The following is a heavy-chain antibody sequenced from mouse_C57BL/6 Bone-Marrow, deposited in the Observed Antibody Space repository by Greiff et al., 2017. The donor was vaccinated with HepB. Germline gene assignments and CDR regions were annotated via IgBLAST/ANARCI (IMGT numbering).Heavy chain of an antibody. J-gene: IGHJ4*01. D-gene: IGHD2-5*01. Sequence: QVQLQQPGAELVMPGASVKLSCKASGYTFTSYWMHWVKQRPGQGLEWIGEIDPSDSYTNYNQKFKGKSTLTVDKSSSTAYMQLSSLTSEDSAVYYCARTPYYSNSDYAMDYWGQGTSVTVSS. CDR2: IDPSDSYT. V-gene: IGHV1-69*01. CDR1: GYTFTSYW. CDR3: ARTPYYSNSDYAMDY.